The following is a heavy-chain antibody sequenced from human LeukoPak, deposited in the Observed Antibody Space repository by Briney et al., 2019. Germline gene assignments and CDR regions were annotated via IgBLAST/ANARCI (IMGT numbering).Heavy chain of an antibody. V-gene: IGHV3-48*04. D-gene: IGHD1-14*01. CDR1: GFTFSSYS. Sequence: GGSLRLSCAASGFTFSSYSMNWVRQAPGKGLEWVSYISSSSSTIYYADSVKGRFTISRDNAKNSLYLQMNSLRAEDTAVYYCAREVNRMDVWGQGTTVTVSS. J-gene: IGHJ6*02. CDR2: ISSSSSTI. CDR3: AREVNRMDV.